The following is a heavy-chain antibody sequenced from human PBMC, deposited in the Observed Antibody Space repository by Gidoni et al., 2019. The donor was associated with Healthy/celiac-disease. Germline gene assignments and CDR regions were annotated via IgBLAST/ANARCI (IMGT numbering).Heavy chain of an antibody. CDR2: IYYSGST. CDR1: GGSISSYY. J-gene: IGHJ3*02. Sequence: QVQLQESGPGLVKPSETLSLTCTVSGGSISSYYWSWIRQPPGKGLEWIGYIYYSGSTNYNPSLKSRVTISVDTSKNQFSLKLSSVTAADTAVYYCARDIAAAGPIYVGAFDIWGQGTMVTVSS. CDR3: ARDIAAAGPIYVGAFDI. V-gene: IGHV4-59*01. D-gene: IGHD6-13*01.